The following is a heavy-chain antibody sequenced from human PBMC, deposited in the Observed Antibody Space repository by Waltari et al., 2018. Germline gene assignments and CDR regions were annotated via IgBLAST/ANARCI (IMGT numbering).Heavy chain of an antibody. J-gene: IGHJ4*02. CDR2: IGPDGSDK. D-gene: IGHD1-1*01. CDR3: VGWNDPINS. CDR1: GFTISRFW. Sequence: EAQLVQSGGGLVQPGGSLTLSCAVPGFTISRFWMTWIRQAPGQGLQWVAHIGPDGSDKYYVDSVKGRFTISRDNAENSLLLQMSSLRVEDTALYYCVGWNDPINSWGQGTLVAVSS. V-gene: IGHV3-7*01.